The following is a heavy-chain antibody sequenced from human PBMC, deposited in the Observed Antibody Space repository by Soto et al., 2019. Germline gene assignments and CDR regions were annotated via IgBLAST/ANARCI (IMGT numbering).Heavy chain of an antibody. CDR2: FYYSGSA. CDR3: ARDLRPLAYCCGGCYPI. V-gene: IGHV4-61*01. CDR1: GGSVSIGTYY. Sequence: QVQLQESGPGLVKPSETLSLTCTVSGGSVSIGTYYWNWIRQPPGKGLEWIGYFYYSGSANYSPSLSSRVTISVETSQNQFSLRLSSVPAADTAVYYCARDLRPLAYCCGGCYPIWGQGTMVTVSS. D-gene: IGHD2-21*02. J-gene: IGHJ3*02.